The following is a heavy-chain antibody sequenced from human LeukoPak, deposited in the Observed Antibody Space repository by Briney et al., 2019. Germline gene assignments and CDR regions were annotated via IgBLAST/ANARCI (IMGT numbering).Heavy chain of an antibody. D-gene: IGHD3-3*01. J-gene: IGHJ2*01. Sequence: PSETLSDSCTVSGGSISGHYWNGIRQSPEKGLEWIGYIYDSGTANYNPSLKSRVAISIDTSKNQFSLSLNSLTAADTAIYFCARKNFYPYWYCDHWGRGTLVTVSS. V-gene: IGHV4-59*08. CDR1: GGSISGHY. CDR2: IYDSGTA. CDR3: ARKNFYPYWYCDH.